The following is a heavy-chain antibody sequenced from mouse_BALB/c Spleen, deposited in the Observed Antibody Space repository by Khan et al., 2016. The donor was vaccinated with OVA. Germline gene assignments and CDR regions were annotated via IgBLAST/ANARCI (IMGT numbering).Heavy chain of an antibody. CDR2: ISYSGVT. Sequence: EVQLQESGPGLVKPSQSLSLTCTVTGYSITSGYAWNWIRQFPGNKLEWMGYISYSGVTSYTPSLKSRISITRDTSKNQFFLQLTSVTTEDTATYSCARVNYYGYYFDYWGQGTTLTVSS. CDR1: GYSITSGYA. CDR3: ARVNYYGYYFDY. V-gene: IGHV3-2*02. J-gene: IGHJ2*01. D-gene: IGHD1-1*01.